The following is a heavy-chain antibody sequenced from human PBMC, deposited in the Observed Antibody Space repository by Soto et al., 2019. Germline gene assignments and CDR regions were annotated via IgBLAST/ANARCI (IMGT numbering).Heavy chain of an antibody. CDR1: GFSFSRAW. D-gene: IGHD3-16*01. Sequence: EVQLAESGGGLAKPGGSLRLSCAASGFSFSRAWMNWVRQAPGKGLEWVGRIKSKIDGETTDYGAPVKGSFTISRDESKNTLYLQMNSLQTDDTAVYYCTTDQDDYVWWSYLDFWGQGNTVTVSS. V-gene: IGHV3-15*01. J-gene: IGHJ6*02. CDR2: IKSKIDGETT. CDR3: TTDQDDYVWWSYLDF.